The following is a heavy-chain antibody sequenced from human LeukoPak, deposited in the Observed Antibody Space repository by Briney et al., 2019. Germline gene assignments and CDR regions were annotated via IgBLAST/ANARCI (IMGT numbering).Heavy chain of an antibody. D-gene: IGHD3-22*01. Sequence: SEALSLTCTVSGGFISNYYWSWIQQPPAKGLEWIGYIYYSGTTKYNPSLKSRVTISVDTSKHQFSQRVTSVTAADTAVYYCARGGYDTSGYPIRPDFWGQGTLVTVSS. J-gene: IGHJ4*02. CDR3: ARGGYDTSGYPIRPDF. V-gene: IGHV4-59*01. CDR1: GGFISNYY. CDR2: IYYSGTT.